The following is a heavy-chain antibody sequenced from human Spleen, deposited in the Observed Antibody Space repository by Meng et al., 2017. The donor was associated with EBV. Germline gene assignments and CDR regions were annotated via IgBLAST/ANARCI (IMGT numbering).Heavy chain of an antibody. CDR1: GDSIGSSHW. Sequence: QVELNESGPGLVKPWGTLSLTCAVFGDSIGSSHWWSWVRQPPGKGLEWIGKIYHSGSTNYNPSLKSRVTISVDKSKSQFSLKLTSVTAADTAVYYCARDYYGYNYFDYWGQGTLVTVSS. CDR2: IYHSGST. J-gene: IGHJ4*02. V-gene: IGHV4-4*02. D-gene: IGHD3-22*01. CDR3: ARDYYGYNYFDY.